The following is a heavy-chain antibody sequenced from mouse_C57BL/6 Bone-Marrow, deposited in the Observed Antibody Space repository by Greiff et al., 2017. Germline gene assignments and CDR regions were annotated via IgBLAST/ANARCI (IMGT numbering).Heavy chain of an antibody. CDR3: ARWDYGSSFAY. CDR2: IYPGSGNT. Sequence: LEESGAELVRPGASVKLSCKASGYTFTDYYINWVKQRPGQGLEWIARIYPGSGNTYYNEKFKGKATLTAEKSSSTAYMQLSSLTSEDSAVYFCARWDYGSSFAYWGQGTLVTVAA. J-gene: IGHJ3*01. CDR1: GYTFTDYY. V-gene: IGHV1-76*01. D-gene: IGHD1-1*01.